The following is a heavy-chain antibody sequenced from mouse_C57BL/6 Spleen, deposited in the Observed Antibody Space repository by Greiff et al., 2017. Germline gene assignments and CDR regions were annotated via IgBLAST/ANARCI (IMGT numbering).Heavy chain of an antibody. Sequence: EVQGVESGGGLVKPGGSLKLSCAASGFTFSSYAMSWVRQTPEKRLEWVATISDGGSYTYYPDNVKGRFTISKDNAKNNLYLQMSHLKSGDTAMYDCARALIRGGDMDYWGQGTSGTVSS. CDR1: GFTFSSYA. CDR3: ARALIRGGDMDY. CDR2: ISDGGSYT. J-gene: IGHJ4*01. V-gene: IGHV5-4*01. D-gene: IGHD2-13*01.